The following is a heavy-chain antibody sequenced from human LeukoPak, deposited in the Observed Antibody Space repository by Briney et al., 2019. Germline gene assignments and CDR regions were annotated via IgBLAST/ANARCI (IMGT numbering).Heavy chain of an antibody. CDR1: GFTFSSYA. CDR2: IKQDGSEK. D-gene: IGHD2-2*01. J-gene: IGHJ4*02. CDR3: ARTDIVEVPAADFDY. V-gene: IGHV3-7*01. Sequence: GGSLRLSCAASGFTFSSYAMSWVRQAPGKGLEWVANIKQDGSEKYYVDSVKGRFTISRDNAKNSLYLQMNSLRAEDTAVYYCARTDIVEVPAADFDYWGQGTLVTVSS.